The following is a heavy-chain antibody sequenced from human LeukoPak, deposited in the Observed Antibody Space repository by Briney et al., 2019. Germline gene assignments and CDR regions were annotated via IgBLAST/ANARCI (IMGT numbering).Heavy chain of an antibody. CDR2: IYTSGST. CDR3: ARDVSYGDYYFDY. Sequence: SETLSLTCTVSAGSVSSHFWSWIRQPAGKGLEWIGRIYTSGSTNYNPSLKSRVTMSVDTSKNQFSLKLSSVTAADTAVYYCARDVSYGDYYFDYWGQGTLVTVSS. CDR1: AGSVSSHF. J-gene: IGHJ4*02. V-gene: IGHV4-4*07. D-gene: IGHD4-17*01.